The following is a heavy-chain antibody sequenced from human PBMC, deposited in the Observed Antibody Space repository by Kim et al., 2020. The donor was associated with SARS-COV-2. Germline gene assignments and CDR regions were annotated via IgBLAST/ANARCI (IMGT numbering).Heavy chain of an antibody. CDR2: INPNSGGT. D-gene: IGHD3-3*01. Sequence: ASVKVSCKASGYTFTGYYMHWVRQAPGQGLEWMGRINPNSGGTNYAQKFQGRVTMTRDTSISTAYMELSRLRSDDTAVYYCARDLLYYDFWSGLDDYWGQGTLVTVSS. V-gene: IGHV1-2*06. CDR1: GYTFTGYY. J-gene: IGHJ4*02. CDR3: ARDLLYYDFWSGLDDY.